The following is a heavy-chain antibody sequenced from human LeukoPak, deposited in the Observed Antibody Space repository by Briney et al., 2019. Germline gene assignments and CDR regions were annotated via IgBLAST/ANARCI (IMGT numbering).Heavy chain of an antibody. Sequence: GGSLRLSCAASGFTFSDYYMSWIRQAPGKGLEWVSYISSSGSTIYYADSVKGRFTISRDNAKNSLYLQMNSLRAEDTAVYYCTATIVPAAMGEGFDYWGQGTLVTVSS. CDR2: ISSSGSTI. CDR3: TATIVPAAMGEGFDY. D-gene: IGHD2-2*01. V-gene: IGHV3-11*01. J-gene: IGHJ4*02. CDR1: GFTFSDYY.